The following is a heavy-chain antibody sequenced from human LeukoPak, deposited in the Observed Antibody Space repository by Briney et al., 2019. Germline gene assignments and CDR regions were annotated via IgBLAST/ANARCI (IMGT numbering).Heavy chain of an antibody. D-gene: IGHD3-9*01. CDR3: ARFSDTLVRGLDY. V-gene: IGHV3-30-3*01. J-gene: IGHJ4*02. CDR2: ISYDGSNK. Sequence: GSLRLSCAASGFTFSSYAMHWVRQAPGKGLEWVAVISYDGSNKYYADSVKGRFTISRDNSKNTLYLQMNSLRAEDTAVYYCARFSDTLVRGLDYWGQGTLVTVSS. CDR1: GFTFSSYA.